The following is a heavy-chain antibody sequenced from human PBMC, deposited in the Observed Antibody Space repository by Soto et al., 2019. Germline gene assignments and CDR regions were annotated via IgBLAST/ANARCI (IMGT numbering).Heavy chain of an antibody. V-gene: IGHV3-30*18. CDR2: ISYDGSNK. CDR3: AKDFPTVNYYYYGMDV. Sequence: GGSLRLSCAASGFTFSSYGMHWVRQAPGKGLEWVAVISYDGSNKYYADSVKGRFTISRDNSKNTLYLQMNSLRAEDTAVYYCAKDFPTVNYYYYGMDVWGQGTTVTVSS. D-gene: IGHD4-17*01. J-gene: IGHJ6*02. CDR1: GFTFSSYG.